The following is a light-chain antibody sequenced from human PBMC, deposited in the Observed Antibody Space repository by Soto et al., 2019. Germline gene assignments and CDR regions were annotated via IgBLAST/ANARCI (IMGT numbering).Light chain of an antibody. CDR3: QQYENLPT. CDR2: DAS. J-gene: IGKJ5*01. V-gene: IGKV1-33*01. Sequence: DVLMTQSPSTLSGSVGDRVTITCRASQTISSWLAWYQQKPGKAPKLLIYDASNLETGVPSRFSGSGSGTDFTFTISSLQPEDIATYYCQQYENLPTFGQGTRLAIK. CDR1: QTISSW.